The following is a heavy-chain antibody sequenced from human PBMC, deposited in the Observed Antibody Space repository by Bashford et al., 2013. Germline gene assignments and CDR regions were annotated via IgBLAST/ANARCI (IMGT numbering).Heavy chain of an antibody. J-gene: IGHJ4*02. CDR3: ATGSRTTMMYRVFDY. CDR2: ISPSGGPT. Sequence: GGSLRLSCAASGVTFNNYVMCWVRQAPGEGLEFVSAISPSGGPTYYADSVKGRFTISRDNSENTLYLQMNSLRGEDTAVYYCATGSRTTMMYRVFDYWGPGTLVTVSS. V-gene: IGHV3-23*01. CDR1: GVTFNNYV. D-gene: IGHD3-22*01.